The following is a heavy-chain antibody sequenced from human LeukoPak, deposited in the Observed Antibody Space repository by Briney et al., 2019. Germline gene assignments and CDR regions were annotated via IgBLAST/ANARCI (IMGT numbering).Heavy chain of an antibody. CDR3: ARSEYYYDSSGYSVDAFDI. J-gene: IGHJ3*02. CDR1: GGSFSGYY. Sequence: SETLSLTCAVYGGSFSGYYWSWIRQPPGKGLEWIGESNHSGSTNYNPSLKSRVTISVDTSKNQFSLKLSSVTAADTAVYYCARSEYYYDSSGYSVDAFDIWGQGTMVTVSS. D-gene: IGHD3-22*01. V-gene: IGHV4-34*01. CDR2: SNHSGST.